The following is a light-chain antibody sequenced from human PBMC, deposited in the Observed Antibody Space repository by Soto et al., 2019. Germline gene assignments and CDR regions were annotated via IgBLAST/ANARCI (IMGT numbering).Light chain of an antibody. CDR2: GNS. CDR3: QSYDSSLSVV. CDR1: SSNIGAGYD. V-gene: IGLV1-40*01. Sequence: QSVLTQPPSVSGAPGQRVPISCTGSSSNIGAGYDVHWYQQLPGTAPKLLIYGNSNRPSGVPDRFSGSKSGTSASLAITGLQAEDEADYYCQSYDSSLSVVFVGGTKLTVL. J-gene: IGLJ2*01.